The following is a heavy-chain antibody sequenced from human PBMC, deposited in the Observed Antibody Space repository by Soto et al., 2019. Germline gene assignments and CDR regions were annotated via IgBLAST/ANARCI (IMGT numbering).Heavy chain of an antibody. J-gene: IGHJ6*02. CDR1: GGSISSGAYY. D-gene: IGHD3-3*01. V-gene: IGHV4-30-4*01. CDR3: ARVSLFGVVTPSNRPPYGMDV. Sequence: QVQLQESGPGLVKPSQTLSLTCTVSGGSISSGAYYWSWIRQPPGKGLEWIGYIYYSGSTYYNPSLKRRVTISVDTSKNQFSLKLSSVTAADTAVYYCARVSLFGVVTPSNRPPYGMDVWGQGTTVTVSS. CDR2: IYYSGST.